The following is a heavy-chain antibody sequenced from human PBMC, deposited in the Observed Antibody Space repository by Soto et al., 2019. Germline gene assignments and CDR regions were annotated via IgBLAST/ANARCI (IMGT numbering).Heavy chain of an antibody. CDR2: ISSSSSYI. J-gene: IGHJ6*02. Sequence: GGSLRLSCAASGFTFSSYAMHWVRQAPGKGLEWVSSISSSSSYIYYADSVKGRFTISRDNAKNSLYLQMNSLRAEDTAVYYCAGTRVQQLVLPTAIYYYYYGMDVWGQGTTVTVSS. D-gene: IGHD6-13*01. CDR1: GFTFSSYA. V-gene: IGHV3-21*01. CDR3: AGTRVQQLVLPTAIYYYYYGMDV.